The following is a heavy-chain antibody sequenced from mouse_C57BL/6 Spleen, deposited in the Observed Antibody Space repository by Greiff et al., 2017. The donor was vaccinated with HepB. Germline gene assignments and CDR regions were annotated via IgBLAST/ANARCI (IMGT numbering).Heavy chain of an antibody. CDR3: AVPPYRGGFAY. V-gene: IGHV5-17*01. Sequence: DVKLVESGGGLVKPGGSLKLSCAASGFTFSDYGMHWVRQAPEKGLEWVAYISSGSSTIYYADTVKGRFTISRDNAKNTLFLQMTSLRSEDTAMYYCAVPPYRGGFAYWGQGTLVTVSA. D-gene: IGHD3-1*01. CDR2: ISSGSSTI. J-gene: IGHJ3*01. CDR1: GFTFSDYG.